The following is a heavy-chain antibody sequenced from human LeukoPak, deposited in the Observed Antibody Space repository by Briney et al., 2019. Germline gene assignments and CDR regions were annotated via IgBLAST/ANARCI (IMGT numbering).Heavy chain of an antibody. CDR1: GGTFSSYA. Sequence: SVKVSCKASGGTFSSYAISWVRQAPGQGLEWMGGIIPIFGTANYAQKFQGRVTMTRDMSTSTVYMELSSLRSEDTAVYYCARDRRYYGSGSYYPLGSWGQGTLVTVSS. V-gene: IGHV1-69*05. J-gene: IGHJ4*02. CDR2: IIPIFGTA. D-gene: IGHD3-10*01. CDR3: ARDRRYYGSGSYYPLGS.